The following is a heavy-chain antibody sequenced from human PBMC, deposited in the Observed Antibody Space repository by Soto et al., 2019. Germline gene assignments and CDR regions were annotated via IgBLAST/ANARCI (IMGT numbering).Heavy chain of an antibody. D-gene: IGHD6-19*01. CDR2: IWYDGSNK. CDR3: ARDQEQWLGHDAFDI. Sequence: GGSLRLSCAASGFTFSSYGMHWVRQAPGKGLEWVAVIWYDGSNKYYADSVKGRFTISRDNSKNTLHLQMNSLRVEDTAVYYCARDQEQWLGHDAFDIWGQGTMVTVSS. J-gene: IGHJ3*02. V-gene: IGHV3-33*01. CDR1: GFTFSSYG.